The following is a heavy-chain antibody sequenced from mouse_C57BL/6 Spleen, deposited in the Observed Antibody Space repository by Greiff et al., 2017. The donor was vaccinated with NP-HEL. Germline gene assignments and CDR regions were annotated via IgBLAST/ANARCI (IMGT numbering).Heavy chain of an antibody. CDR1: GFTFTDYY. Sequence: EVMLVESGGGLVQPGGSLSLSCAASGFTFTDYYMSWVRQPPGKALEWLGFIRNKANGYTTEYSASVKGRFTISRDNSPSILYLQMTALRADDSATYYGARRDYGSREYFDVWGTGTTVTVSP. CDR3: ARRDYGSREYFDV. V-gene: IGHV7-3*01. J-gene: IGHJ1*03. D-gene: IGHD1-1*01. CDR2: IRNKANGYTT.